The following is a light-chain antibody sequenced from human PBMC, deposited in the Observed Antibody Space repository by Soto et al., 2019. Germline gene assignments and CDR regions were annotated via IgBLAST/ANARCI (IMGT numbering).Light chain of an antibody. V-gene: IGLV4-69*01. CDR2: LNSDGSH. CDR1: SGHSSYV. J-gene: IGLJ2*01. CDR3: QTWGTGVVV. Sequence: QLVLTQSPSASASLGASVKLTCTLSSGHSSYVIAWHQQQPEKGPRYLMKLNSDGSHSKGDGIPDRFSGSSSGAERYLTISRLQSEDEADYYCQTWGTGVVVFGGGTKLTVL.